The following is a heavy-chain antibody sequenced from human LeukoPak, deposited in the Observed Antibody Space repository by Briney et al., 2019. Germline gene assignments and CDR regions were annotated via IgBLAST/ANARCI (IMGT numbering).Heavy chain of an antibody. D-gene: IGHD6-6*01. J-gene: IGHJ4*02. CDR1: GYTFTSYG. CDR2: ISGNNRNT. CDR3: ASDHSSSCREN. Sequence: ASVKVSCKASGYTFTSYGISWVRQAPGQGLEWVEWISGNNRNTNYAQKSRGRVTMQKDTSTSTVYMEQSSLKPADTAVYSCASDHSSSCRENWGQGTLVTVSS. V-gene: IGHV1-18*01.